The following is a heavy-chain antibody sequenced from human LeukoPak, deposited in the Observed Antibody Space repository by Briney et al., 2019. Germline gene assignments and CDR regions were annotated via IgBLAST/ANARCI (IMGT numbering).Heavy chain of an antibody. J-gene: IGHJ3*02. CDR3: ARYGFSSVWQGGWHAFDI. CDR2: IHPTVGDT. V-gene: IGHV1-46*01. D-gene: IGHD6-25*01. Sequence: ASVKVSCKTSGYTFTSYYLHWVRQAPGQGLEWMGIIHPTVGDTTYAQKFQGRVTMTRDMSTGTVYMDLSSLRSEDTAVYYCARYGFSSVWQGGWHAFDIWGQGTTVTISS. CDR1: GYTFTSYY.